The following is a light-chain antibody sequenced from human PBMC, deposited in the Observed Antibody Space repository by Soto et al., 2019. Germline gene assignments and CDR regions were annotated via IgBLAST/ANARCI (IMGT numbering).Light chain of an antibody. CDR2: AAS. V-gene: IGKV1-39*01. CDR3: QQSYSTPGYT. CDR1: QRISSY. Sequence: DIPMTQSPSSLSASVGDRVTITCRASQRISSYLNWYQQKPGKAPKLLIYAASSLQSGVPSRFSGSGSETDFTLTISSLQPEDFATYYCQQSYSTPGYTFGQGTKLEIK. J-gene: IGKJ2*01.